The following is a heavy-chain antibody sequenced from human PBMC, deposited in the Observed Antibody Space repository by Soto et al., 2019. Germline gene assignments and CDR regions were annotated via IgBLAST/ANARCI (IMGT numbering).Heavy chain of an antibody. CDR1: GYTFTSYG. D-gene: IGHD3-9*01. J-gene: IGHJ6*02. Sequence: QVQLVQSGAEVKKPGASVKVSCKASGYTFTSYGISWVRQAPGQGLEWMGWISAYNGNTNYAQKLQGRVTMTTDTSTSPAYMELRSLRSDDTAVYYCARDLVDYDTLTGLYYYCGMDVWGQGTTVTVSS. CDR3: ARDLVDYDTLTGLYYYCGMDV. CDR2: ISAYNGNT. V-gene: IGHV1-18*01.